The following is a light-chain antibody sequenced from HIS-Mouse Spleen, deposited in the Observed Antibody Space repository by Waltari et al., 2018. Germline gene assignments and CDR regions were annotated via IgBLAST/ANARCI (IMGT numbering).Light chain of an antibody. CDR1: SSDVGSYNL. CDR2: EGS. Sequence: QSALTQPASVSGSPGQSITISCTGTSSDVGSYNLVSWYQQHPGKAPNLMIYEGSKRPSGVSTPFSGSKSGNTASLTISGLQAEDEADYYCCSYAGSSTYVFGTGTKVTVL. J-gene: IGLJ1*01. V-gene: IGLV2-23*01. CDR3: CSYAGSSTYV.